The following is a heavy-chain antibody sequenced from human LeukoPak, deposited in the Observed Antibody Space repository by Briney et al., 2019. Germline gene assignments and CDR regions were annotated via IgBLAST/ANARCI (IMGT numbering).Heavy chain of an antibody. Sequence: PSETLSLTCTVSGGSISSGSYYWSWIRQPAEKGLEWIGRIYTSGSTNYNPSLKSRVTISVDTSKNQFSLKLSSVTAADTAVYYCARGTAPTVTTGGFDYWGQGTLVTVSS. CDR2: IYTSGST. V-gene: IGHV4-61*02. CDR1: GGSISSGSYY. J-gene: IGHJ4*02. CDR3: ARGTAPTVTTGGFDY. D-gene: IGHD4-17*01.